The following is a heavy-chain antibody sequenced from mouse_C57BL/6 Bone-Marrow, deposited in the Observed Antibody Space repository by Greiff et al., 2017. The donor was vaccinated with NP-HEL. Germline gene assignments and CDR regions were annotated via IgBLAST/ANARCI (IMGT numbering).Heavy chain of an antibody. D-gene: IGHD1-1*01. CDR3: ARVYYYGSSFFDY. CDR1: GYTFTSYW. V-gene: IGHV1-59*01. Sequence: VKLQQPGAELVRPGTSVKLSCKASGYTFTSYWMHWVKQRPGQGLEWIGVIDPSDSYTNYNQKFKGKATLTVDTSSSTAYMQLSSLTSEDSAVYYCARVYYYGSSFFDYWGQGTTLTVSS. J-gene: IGHJ2*01. CDR2: IDPSDSYT.